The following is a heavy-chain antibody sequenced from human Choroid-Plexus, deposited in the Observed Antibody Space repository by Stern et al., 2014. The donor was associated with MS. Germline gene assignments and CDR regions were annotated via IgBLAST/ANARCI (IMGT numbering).Heavy chain of an antibody. D-gene: IGHD3-3*01. CDR1: GYIFTGYY. CDR2: INPNTGGN. V-gene: IGHV1-2*02. Sequence: VQLLQSGAEVKKLGASVKVSCKTSGYIFTGYYIHWVRQAPGQGLEWMAWINPNTGGNKYAQKFQGRVTMSRDTSISTAYVELSSLTSDDTAVYYCARDQRGITIFGVVTDYYYLGMDVWGQGTTVTVSS. J-gene: IGHJ6*02. CDR3: ARDQRGITIFGVVTDYYYLGMDV.